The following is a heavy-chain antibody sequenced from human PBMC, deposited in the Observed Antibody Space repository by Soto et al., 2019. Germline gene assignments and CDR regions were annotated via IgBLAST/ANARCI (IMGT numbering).Heavy chain of an antibody. CDR1: GFTFSSYG. CDR2: IWYDGSNK. V-gene: IGHV3-33*01. CDR3: ARAGFRDIVVVPARPDFDY. J-gene: IGHJ4*02. D-gene: IGHD2-2*01. Sequence: GGSLRLSCAASGFTFSSYGMHWVRQAPGKGLEWVAVIWYDGSNKYYADSVKGRFTISRDNSKNTLYLQMNSLRAEDTAVYYCARAGFRDIVVVPARPDFDYWGQGPLVTVSS.